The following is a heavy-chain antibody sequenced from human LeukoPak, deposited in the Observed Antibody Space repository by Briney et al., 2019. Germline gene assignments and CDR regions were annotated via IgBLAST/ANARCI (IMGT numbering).Heavy chain of an antibody. CDR2: IYYSGST. V-gene: IGHV4-39*01. Sequence: SETLSLTCTVSGGSISSSSYYWGWIRQPPGKGLEWIGSIYYSGSTYYNPSLKSRVTISVDTSKNQFSLKLSSVTAADTAVYYCARGCSGTSCYTYAFDIWGQGTMVTVSS. CDR3: ARGCSGTSCYTYAFDI. J-gene: IGHJ3*02. CDR1: GGSISSSSYY. D-gene: IGHD2-2*02.